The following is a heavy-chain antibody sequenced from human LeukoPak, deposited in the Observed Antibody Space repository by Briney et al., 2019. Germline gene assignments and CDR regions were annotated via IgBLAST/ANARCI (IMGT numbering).Heavy chain of an antibody. CDR1: GFTFSSYA. CDR3: ASKMRWGEDAFDI. Sequence: GGSLRLSCAASGFTFSSYAMSWVRQAPGKGLEWVSGISGSGGSTYYADSVKGRFTISRDNSKNTLYLQMNSLRAEDTAVYYCASKMRWGEDAFDIWGQGTMVTVSS. V-gene: IGHV3-23*01. D-gene: IGHD7-27*01. CDR2: ISGSGGST. J-gene: IGHJ3*02.